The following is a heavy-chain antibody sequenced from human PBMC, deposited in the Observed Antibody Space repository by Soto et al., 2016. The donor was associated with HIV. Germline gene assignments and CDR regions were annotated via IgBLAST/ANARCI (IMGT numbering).Heavy chain of an antibody. CDR2: MSGNDDKT. V-gene: IGHV3-23*01. J-gene: IGHJ4*02. CDR1: GFTLSNYA. D-gene: IGHD3-22*01. CDR3: ARDSRSPSFFDSSGRGGSYFDS. Sequence: EVQLLESGGGLVQPGGSLRLSCAASGFTLSNYAMNWVRQAPGRGLEWVSCMSGNDDKTYYTDSVKGRFALSRESSKNTLYLQMNSLRAEDTAVYYCARDSRSPSFFDSSGRGGSYFDSWAREFWSPSPQ.